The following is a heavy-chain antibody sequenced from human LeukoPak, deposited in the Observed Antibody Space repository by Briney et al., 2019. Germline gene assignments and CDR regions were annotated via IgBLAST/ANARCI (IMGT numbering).Heavy chain of an antibody. J-gene: IGHJ4*02. V-gene: IGHV3-30*18. CDR1: GFTFSSYG. D-gene: IGHD6-19*01. CDR3: AKDFPVADREGSYY. CDR2: ISYDGSNK. Sequence: SGGSLRLSCAASGFTFSSYGMHWVRQAPGKGLEWVAVISYDGSNKYYADSVKGRFTISRDNSKNTLYLQMNSLRAEDTAVYYCAKDFPVADREGSYYWGQATLVTVYS.